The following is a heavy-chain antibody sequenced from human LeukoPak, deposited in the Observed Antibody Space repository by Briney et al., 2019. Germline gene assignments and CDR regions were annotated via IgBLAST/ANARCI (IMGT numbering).Heavy chain of an antibody. V-gene: IGHV4-34*01. CDR2: IHPTEGG. D-gene: IGHD5-24*01. CDR1: GFTFSSYG. Sequence: LRLSCAASGFTFSSYGMHWVRQAPGKGLEWVGEIHPTEGGHYNPSLESRVTMSVGTSKTQFSLRMNSVTAADTAVYFCARGTDAYKIGNIWGQGSLVTVSS. CDR3: ARGTDAYKIGNI. J-gene: IGHJ4*02.